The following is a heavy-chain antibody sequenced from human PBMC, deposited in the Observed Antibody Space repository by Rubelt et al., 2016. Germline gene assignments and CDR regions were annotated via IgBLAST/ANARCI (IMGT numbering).Heavy chain of an antibody. J-gene: IGHJ4*02. D-gene: IGHD6-13*01. CDR3: ATTGRSWD. V-gene: IGHV1-24*01. Sequence: QAPGKGLEWMGGFDPEDGETIYAQKFQGRVTMTEDTSTDTAYMELSSLRFEDTAVYYCATTGRSWDWGQGTLVTVSS. CDR2: FDPEDGET.